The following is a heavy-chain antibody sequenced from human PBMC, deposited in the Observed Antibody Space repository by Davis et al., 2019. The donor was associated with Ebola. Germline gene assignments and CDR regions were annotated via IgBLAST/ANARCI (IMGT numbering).Heavy chain of an antibody. Sequence: PGGSLRLSCAASGFTFSSYAMSWVRQAPGKGLEWVSSISSSSSYIYYADSVKGRFTISRDNAKNTLYLQMNSLRAEDTAVYYCAKDQPNYYDSSGQGPGYYYGMDVWGQGTTVTVSS. CDR3: AKDQPNYYDSSGQGPGYYYGMDV. D-gene: IGHD3-22*01. CDR1: GFTFSSYA. V-gene: IGHV3-21*04. J-gene: IGHJ6*02. CDR2: ISSSSSYI.